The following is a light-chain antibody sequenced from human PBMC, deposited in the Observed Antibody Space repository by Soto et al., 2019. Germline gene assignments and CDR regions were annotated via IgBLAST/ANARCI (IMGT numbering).Light chain of an antibody. J-gene: IGLJ2*01. CDR1: SSDVGGYNY. CDR2: DVN. Sequence: QSVLTQPRSVSGSPGQSVTVSCTGTSSDVGGYNYVSWYQQHPGKAPKLMIYDVNKRPSGVPDRFSGSKSGNTASLSISGLQAEDDADYYCCSYAGSYTVIFGGGTKLTVL. V-gene: IGLV2-11*01. CDR3: CSYAGSYTVI.